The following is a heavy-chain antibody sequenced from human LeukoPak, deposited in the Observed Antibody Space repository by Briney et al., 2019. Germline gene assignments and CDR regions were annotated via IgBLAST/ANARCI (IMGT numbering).Heavy chain of an antibody. CDR2: INPNSGGT. CDR3: AREFVAAAYFDY. J-gene: IGHJ4*02. Sequence: ASVKVSCKASGYTFTGYYTHWVRQAPGQGLEWMGWINPNSGGTNYAQKFQGRVTMTRDTSISTAYMELSRLRSDDTAVYYCAREFVAAAYFDYWGQGTLVTVSS. V-gene: IGHV1-2*02. CDR1: GYTFTGYY. D-gene: IGHD6-13*01.